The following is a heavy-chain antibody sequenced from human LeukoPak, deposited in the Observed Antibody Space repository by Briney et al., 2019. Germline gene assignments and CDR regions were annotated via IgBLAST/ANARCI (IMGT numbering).Heavy chain of an antibody. CDR3: ARVQSDSWYYRDYYYMDV. V-gene: IGHV4-38-2*02. D-gene: IGHD6-13*01. CDR2: IYHSGST. Sequence: SETLSLTCTVSGYSISSGYYWGWIRQPPGKGLEWIGSIYHSGSTYNPSLKSRVTISVDTSKNQFSLKLSSVTAADTAVYYCARVQSDSWYYRDYYYMDVWGKGTTVTVSS. CDR1: GYSISSGYY. J-gene: IGHJ6*03.